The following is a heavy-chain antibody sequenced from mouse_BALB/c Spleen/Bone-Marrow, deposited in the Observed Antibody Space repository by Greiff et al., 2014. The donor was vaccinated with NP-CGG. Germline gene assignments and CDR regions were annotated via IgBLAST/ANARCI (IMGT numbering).Heavy chain of an antibody. J-gene: IGHJ3*01. Sequence: QVQLQQSGAELVKPGASVKLSCKASGYTFTSYYMYWVKQRPGQGLEWIGEINPSSGGTNFNEKFKSKATLTVDKSSSTAYMQLSSLTSEDSAVYYCTNDYLFAYWGQGTLVTVSA. CDR2: INPSSGGT. CDR3: TNDYLFAY. CDR1: GYTFTSYY. D-gene: IGHD2-4*01. V-gene: IGHV1S81*02.